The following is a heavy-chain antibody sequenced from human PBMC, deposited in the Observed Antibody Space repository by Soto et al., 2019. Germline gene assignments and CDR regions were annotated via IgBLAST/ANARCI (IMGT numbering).Heavy chain of an antibody. CDR2: FDPEDGET. J-gene: IGHJ4*02. Sequence: GASVKVSCKVSGYTLTELSMHWVRQAPGKGLEWMGGFDPEDGETIYAQKFQGRVTMTEDTSTDTAYMELSSLRSEDTAVYYCATGFGYSGYDDYWGQGTLVTVSS. CDR1: GYTLTELS. V-gene: IGHV1-24*01. D-gene: IGHD5-12*01. CDR3: ATGFGYSGYDDY.